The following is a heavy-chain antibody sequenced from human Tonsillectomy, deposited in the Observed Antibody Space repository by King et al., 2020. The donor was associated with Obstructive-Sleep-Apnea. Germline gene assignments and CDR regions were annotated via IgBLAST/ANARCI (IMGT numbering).Heavy chain of an antibody. J-gene: IGHJ4*02. D-gene: IGHD4-17*01. CDR2: IYYSGST. CDR3: ARHTTVPYYFDY. Sequence: VQLQESGPGLVKPSETLSLTCTVSGGSISTYYWSWFRQPPGKGLEWIGYIYYSGSTTYNPSLKSRVTTSVDTSKNQFSLKLNSVTAADTAVYYCARHTTVPYYFDYWGQGTLVTVSS. V-gene: IGHV4-59*08. CDR1: GGSISTYY.